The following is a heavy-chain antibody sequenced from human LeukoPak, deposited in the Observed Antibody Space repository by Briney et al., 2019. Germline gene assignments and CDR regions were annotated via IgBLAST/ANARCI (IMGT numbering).Heavy chain of an antibody. CDR1: GYSFTTHW. J-gene: IGHJ4*02. D-gene: IGHD6-13*01. CDR3: ARQTRGGIAAAGSDY. V-gene: IGHV5-51*01. Sequence: GESLKISCKASGYSFTTHWIGWVRQMPGKGLEWMGIIYPGDSDTRYSPSFQGHVTISADKSISTAYLQWSSLKASDSAMYYCARQTRGGIAAAGSDYWGQGTLVTVSS. CDR2: IYPGDSDT.